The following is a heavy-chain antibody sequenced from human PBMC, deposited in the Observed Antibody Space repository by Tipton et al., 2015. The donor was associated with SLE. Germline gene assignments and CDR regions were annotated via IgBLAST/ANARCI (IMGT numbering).Heavy chain of an antibody. V-gene: IGHV3-23*03. D-gene: IGHD3-3*01. J-gene: IGHJ4*02. Sequence: SLRLSCSASGFTFSDFAMSWFRQAPGKGLEWVSLIYTGGRTYYADFVEGRFTISRDNAKNSLYLQMDSLRAEDTAFYYCAKGPEWLSYWGQGTLVTVSS. CDR1: GFTFSDFA. CDR3: AKGPEWLSY. CDR2: IYTGGRT.